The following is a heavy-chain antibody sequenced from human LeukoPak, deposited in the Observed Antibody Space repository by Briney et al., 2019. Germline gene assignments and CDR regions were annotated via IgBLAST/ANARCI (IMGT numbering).Heavy chain of an antibody. J-gene: IGHJ4*02. CDR3: AKGGVITFGGVIVY. D-gene: IGHD3-16*02. CDR2: ISGSGGST. CDR1: GFTFSSYT. Sequence: GGSLRLSCAASGFTFSSYTMSWVRQAPGKGLEWVSAISGSGGSTYYADSVKGRFTISRDNSKNTLYLQMNSLRAEDTAVYYCAKGGVITFGGVIVYWGQGTLVTVSS. V-gene: IGHV3-23*01.